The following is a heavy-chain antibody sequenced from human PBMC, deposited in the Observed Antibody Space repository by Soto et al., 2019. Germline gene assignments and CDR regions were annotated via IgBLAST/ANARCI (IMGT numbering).Heavy chain of an antibody. Sequence: QVQLQESGPGLVKPSETLSLTCTVSSDSIAGVNWWSWVRQPPGMGLEWIGEIFHTGGTKYNQSLKGRVTMEVDKSKNQFSLKLISATAADTAVYYCARVFSSGSGWMYYFDFWGQGTLVSVSS. CDR1: SDSIAGVNW. V-gene: IGHV4-4*02. J-gene: IGHJ4*02. CDR3: ARVFSSGSGWMYYFDF. CDR2: IFHTGGT. D-gene: IGHD6-25*01.